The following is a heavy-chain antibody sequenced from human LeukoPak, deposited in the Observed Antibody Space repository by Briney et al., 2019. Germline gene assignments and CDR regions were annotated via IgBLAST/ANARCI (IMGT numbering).Heavy chain of an antibody. D-gene: IGHD1-7*01. Sequence: SETLSLTCAVYGGSFSGYYWSWIRQPPGKGLEWIGEINHSGSTNYNPSLKSRVTISVDTSKNQFSLKLSSVTAADTAVYYCARTAPYNWNSGAFDIWGQGTMVTVSS. J-gene: IGHJ3*02. V-gene: IGHV4-34*01. CDR3: ARTAPYNWNSGAFDI. CDR2: INHSGST. CDR1: GGSFSGYY.